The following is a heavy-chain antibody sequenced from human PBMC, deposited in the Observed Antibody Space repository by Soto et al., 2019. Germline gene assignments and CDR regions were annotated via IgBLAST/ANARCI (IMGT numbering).Heavy chain of an antibody. CDR1: GGSISSYY. Sequence: SETLSLTCTVSGGSISSYYWSWIRQPPGKGLEWIGYIYYSGSTNYNPSLKSRVTISVDTSKNQFSLRLSSVTAADTAVYYCARHADVVVSYYYYMDVWGKGTTVTVSS. V-gene: IGHV4-59*08. CDR3: ARHADVVVSYYYYMDV. D-gene: IGHD2-2*01. J-gene: IGHJ6*03. CDR2: IYYSGST.